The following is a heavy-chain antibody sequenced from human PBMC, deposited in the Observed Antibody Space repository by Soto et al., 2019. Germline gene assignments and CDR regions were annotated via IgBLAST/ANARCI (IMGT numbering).Heavy chain of an antibody. D-gene: IGHD3-3*01. CDR3: ARHCNYDFWSGPGYYGMDV. CDR1: GYSFTSYW. Sequence: GESLKISCKGSGYSFTSYWISWVRQMPGKGLEWMGRIDPSDSYTNYSPSFQGHVTISADKSISTAYLQWSSLKASDTAMYYCARHCNYDFWSGPGYYGMDVWGQGTTVTVSS. J-gene: IGHJ6*02. V-gene: IGHV5-10-1*01. CDR2: IDPSDSYT.